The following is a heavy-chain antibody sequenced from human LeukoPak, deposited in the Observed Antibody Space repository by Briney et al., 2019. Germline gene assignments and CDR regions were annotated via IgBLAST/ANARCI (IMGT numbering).Heavy chain of an antibody. CDR1: GGSISSFY. Sequence: SETLSLTYTVSGGSISSFYWSWIRQPPGKGLEWIGYISYSGSTNYDPSLKSRVTISIDTSKNQFSLKLSSVTAADTAVYYCARLLRGYSGSYHLDYWGQGTLVTVSS. J-gene: IGHJ4*02. V-gene: IGHV4-59*08. D-gene: IGHD1-26*01. CDR2: ISYSGST. CDR3: ARLLRGYSGSYHLDY.